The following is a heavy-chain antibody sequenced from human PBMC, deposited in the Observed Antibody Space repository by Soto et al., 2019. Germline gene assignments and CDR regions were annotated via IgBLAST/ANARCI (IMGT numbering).Heavy chain of an antibody. CDR3: AKRWCTLDDYGMDV. D-gene: IGHD2-21*01. V-gene: IGHV3-23*01. CDR2: ISGSGGST. J-gene: IGHJ6*02. Sequence: PGGSLRLSCAASGFTFSSYAMSWVRQAPGKGLEWVSAISGSGGSTYYADSVRGRFTISRDNSKNTLYLQMNSLRAEDTAVYYCAKRWCTLDDYGMDVWGQGTTVTVSS. CDR1: GFTFSSYA.